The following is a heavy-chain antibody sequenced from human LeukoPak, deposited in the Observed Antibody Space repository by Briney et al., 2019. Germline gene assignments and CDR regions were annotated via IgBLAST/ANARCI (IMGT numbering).Heavy chain of an antibody. D-gene: IGHD2-15*01. CDR1: GFTVSSNY. Sequence: PGGSLRLSCAASGFTVSSNYMSWVRQAPGKGLEWVSVIYSGGSTYYADSVKGRFTISRDNSKNTLYLQMNSLRAEDTAVYYCARDYCSGGSCYYALDIWGQGTMVTVSS. CDR3: ARDYCSGGSCYYALDI. CDR2: IYSGGST. J-gene: IGHJ3*02. V-gene: IGHV3-66*01.